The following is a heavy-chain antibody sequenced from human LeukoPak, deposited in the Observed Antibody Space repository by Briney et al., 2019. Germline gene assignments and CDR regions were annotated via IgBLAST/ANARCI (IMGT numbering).Heavy chain of an antibody. J-gene: IGHJ4*02. Sequence: PGGSLRLSCAASGFTFSSYGMHWVRQAPGKGLEWVAVISYDGSNKYYADSVKGRFTISRDNSKNTLYLQMNSLRAEDTAVYYCEKDNVPTTVVTPTFDYWGQGTLVTVSS. D-gene: IGHD4-23*01. CDR2: ISYDGSNK. CDR1: GFTFSSYG. V-gene: IGHV3-30*18. CDR3: EKDNVPTTVVTPTFDY.